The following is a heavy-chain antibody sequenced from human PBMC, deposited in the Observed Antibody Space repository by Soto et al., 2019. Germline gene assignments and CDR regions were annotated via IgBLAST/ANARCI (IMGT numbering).Heavy chain of an antibody. CDR2: IYYSGST. D-gene: IGHD3-3*01. CDR3: ARLKRLYDFWSGFDY. J-gene: IGHJ4*02. Sequence: SETLSLTCTVSGGSISSGGYYWSWIRQHPGKGLEWIGYIYYSGSTYYNPSLKSRVTISVDTSKNQFSLKLSSVTAADTAVYYCARLKRLYDFWSGFDYWGQGTLVTVSS. V-gene: IGHV4-31*03. CDR1: GGSISSGGYY.